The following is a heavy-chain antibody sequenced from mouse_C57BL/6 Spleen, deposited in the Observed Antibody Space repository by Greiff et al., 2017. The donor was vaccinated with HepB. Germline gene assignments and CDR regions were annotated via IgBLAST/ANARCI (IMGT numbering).Heavy chain of an antibody. V-gene: IGHV1-55*01. J-gene: IGHJ3*01. CDR2: IYPGSGST. D-gene: IGHD1-1*01. CDR1: GYTFTSYW. CDR3: ARDDYYGSRGAWFAY. Sequence: VQLQQPGAELVKPGASVKMSCKASGYTFTSYWITWVKQRPGQGLEWIGDIYPGSGSTNYNEKFKSKATLTVDTSSSTAYMQLSSLTSEDSAVYYCARDDYYGSRGAWFAYWGQGTLVTVSA.